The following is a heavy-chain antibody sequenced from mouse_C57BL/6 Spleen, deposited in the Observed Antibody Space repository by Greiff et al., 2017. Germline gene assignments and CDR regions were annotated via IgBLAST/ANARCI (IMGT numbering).Heavy chain of an antibody. Sequence: EVQLQQSGPELVKPGASVKIPCKASGYTFTDYNMDWVKQSHGKSLEWIGDINPNNGGTIYNQKFKGKATLTVDKSSSTAYMELRSLTSEDTAVYYCARSLDGNSRYYYAMDYWGQGTSVTVSS. CDR3: ARSLDGNSRYYYAMDY. V-gene: IGHV1-18*01. CDR2: INPNNGGT. CDR1: GYTFTDYN. J-gene: IGHJ4*01. D-gene: IGHD2-1*01.